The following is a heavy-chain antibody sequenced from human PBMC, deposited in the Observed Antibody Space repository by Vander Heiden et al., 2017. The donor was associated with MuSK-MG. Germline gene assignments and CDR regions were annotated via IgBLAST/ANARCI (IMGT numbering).Heavy chain of an antibody. CDR3: ARDVRHHLELPYSMDV. V-gene: IGHV1-46*03. J-gene: IGHJ6*03. CDR1: GYTFTSYY. D-gene: IGHD1-7*01. Sequence: QVQLVQSGAEVKKPGASVKVSCKASGYTFTSYYMHWVRQAPGQGLEWMGIINPSGGSTDYALMCHGRVTMTRDTSTSTVYMELSSLRSEAKAIYYCARDVRHHLELPYSMDVWGLGTAV. CDR2: INPSGGST.